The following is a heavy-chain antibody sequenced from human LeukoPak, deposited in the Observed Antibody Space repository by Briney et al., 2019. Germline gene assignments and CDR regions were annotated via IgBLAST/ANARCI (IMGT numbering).Heavy chain of an antibody. Sequence: ASVKVSCKASGYTFTSYDINWVRQATGQGLEWMGWMNPNSGNTGYAQKFQGRVTMTRNTSISTAYMELSSLRSEDTAVYYCARANIVVVPAAETYYYYYYMDVWGKGTTVTVSS. D-gene: IGHD2-2*01. CDR3: ARANIVVVPAAETYYYYYYMDV. CDR1: GYTFTSYD. V-gene: IGHV1-8*01. CDR2: MNPNSGNT. J-gene: IGHJ6*03.